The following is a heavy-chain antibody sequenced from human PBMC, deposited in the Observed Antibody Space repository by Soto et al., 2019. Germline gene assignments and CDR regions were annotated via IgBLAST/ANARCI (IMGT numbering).Heavy chain of an antibody. CDR1: GGSISSYY. D-gene: IGHD2-15*01. V-gene: IGHV4-59*01. Sequence: SETLSFTCTVSGGSISSYYWSWIRQPPGKGLEWFGYIYSSGSTNYNPSLKSRVTISVDTSKNQFSLKLSFVTAADTAVYYCARVHCSGGSCYSGWFDPWGQGILVTVSS. J-gene: IGHJ5*02. CDR3: ARVHCSGGSCYSGWFDP. CDR2: IYSSGST.